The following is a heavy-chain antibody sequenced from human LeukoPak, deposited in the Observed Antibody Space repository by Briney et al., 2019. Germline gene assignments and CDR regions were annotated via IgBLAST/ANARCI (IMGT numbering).Heavy chain of an antibody. CDR3: ARDVVGATGDYYGMDV. Sequence: PGGSLRPSCAASGFTVSSNYMSWVRQAPGKGLEWVSVIYSGGNAYYADSVKGRFSISRDNSKNTLHLQMNSLRAEDTAVYYCARDVVGATGDYYGMDVWGQGTTVTVSS. CDR2: IYSGGNA. V-gene: IGHV3-66*01. D-gene: IGHD1-26*01. J-gene: IGHJ6*02. CDR1: GFTVSSNY.